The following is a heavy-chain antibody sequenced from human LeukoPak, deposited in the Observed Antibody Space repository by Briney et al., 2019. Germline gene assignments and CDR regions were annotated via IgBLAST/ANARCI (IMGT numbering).Heavy chain of an antibody. CDR2: IIPIFGTA. J-gene: IGHJ4*02. CDR1: GGTFSSYA. CDR3: ARMDLGATAFDY. D-gene: IGHD1-26*01. V-gene: IGHV1-69*05. Sequence: AASVKVSCKASGGTFSSYAISWVRQAPGQGLEWMGGIIPIFGTANYAQKFQGRVTITTDEPTSTAYMELSSLRSEDTAVYYCARMDLGATAFDYWGQGTLATVSS.